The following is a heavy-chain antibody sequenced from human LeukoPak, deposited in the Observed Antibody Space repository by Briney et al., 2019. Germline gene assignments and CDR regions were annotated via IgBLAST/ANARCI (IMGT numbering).Heavy chain of an antibody. CDR2: IKQDGSEK. Sequence: GGSLRLSCAASGFTFSSYWMSWVRQAPGKGLEWVANIKQDGSEKYYVDSVKGRFTISRDNAKNSLYLQMNSLRAEDTAVYYCARPLYSSSFPHYYYYMDVWGKGTTVTVSS. CDR3: ARPLYSSSFPHYYYYMDV. D-gene: IGHD6-6*01. V-gene: IGHV3-7*01. CDR1: GFTFSSYW. J-gene: IGHJ6*03.